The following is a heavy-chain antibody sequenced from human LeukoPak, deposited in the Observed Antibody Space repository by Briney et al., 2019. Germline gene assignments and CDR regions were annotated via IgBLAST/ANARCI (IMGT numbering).Heavy chain of an antibody. CDR2: IIPIFGTA. V-gene: IGHV1-69*13. D-gene: IGHD2-2*01. Sequence: SVKDSCKASGGTFNSYAISWVRQAPGQGLEWMGGIIPIFGTANYAQKFQGRVTITADESTSTAYMELSSLRSEDTAVYYCATRADCSSTSCYVGNLYYYYMDVWGKGTTVTVSS. CDR3: ATRADCSSTSCYVGNLYYYYMDV. CDR1: GGTFNSYA. J-gene: IGHJ6*03.